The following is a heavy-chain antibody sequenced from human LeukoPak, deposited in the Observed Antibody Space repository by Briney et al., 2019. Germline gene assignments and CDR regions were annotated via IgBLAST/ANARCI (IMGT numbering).Heavy chain of an antibody. CDR3: AGGGITMVQGVPTFDP. D-gene: IGHD3-10*01. J-gene: IGHJ5*02. CDR2: INPSGGST. V-gene: IGHV1-46*01. Sequence: ASVKVSCKASGYTFTSYYMHWVRQAPGQGLEWMGIINPSGGSTSYAQKFQGRVTMTRDTSTSTVYMELSSLRSEDTAVYYCAGGGITMVQGVPTFDPWGQGTLVTVSS. CDR1: GYTFTSYY.